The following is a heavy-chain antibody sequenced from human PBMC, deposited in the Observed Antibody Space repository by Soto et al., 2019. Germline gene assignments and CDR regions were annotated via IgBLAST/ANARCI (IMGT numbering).Heavy chain of an antibody. CDR3: ARDSLTHYYYGMDV. CDR1: GFTFSSYW. D-gene: IGHD3-9*01. Sequence: EVQLVESGGGLVQPGGSLRLSCAASGFTFSSYWMSWVRQAPGKGLEWVANIKQDGSEKYYVDSVKGRFTISRDNAKNSLYLQMNSLRAEDTAVYYCARDSLTHYYYGMDVWGQGTTVTVSS. V-gene: IGHV3-7*01. J-gene: IGHJ6*02. CDR2: IKQDGSEK.